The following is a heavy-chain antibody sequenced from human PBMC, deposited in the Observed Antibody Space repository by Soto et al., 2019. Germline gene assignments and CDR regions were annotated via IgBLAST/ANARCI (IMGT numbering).Heavy chain of an antibody. D-gene: IGHD2-8*01. CDR3: ARVARRCSNGVCYTLIDY. CDR1: GFTFSSYD. CDR2: IGTAGDT. Sequence: GGSLRLSCAASGFTFSSYDMHWVRQATGKGLEWVSGIGTAGDTYYPGSVKGRFTISRENAKNSLYLQMNSLRAEDTAMYFCARVARRCSNGVCYTLIDYWGQGTLVTVSS. V-gene: IGHV3-13*01. J-gene: IGHJ4*02.